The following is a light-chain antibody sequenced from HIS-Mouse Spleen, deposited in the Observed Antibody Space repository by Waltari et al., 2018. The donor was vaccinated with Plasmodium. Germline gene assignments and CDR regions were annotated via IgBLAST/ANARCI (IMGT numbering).Light chain of an antibody. CDR1: QSISSN. CDR3: QQYNSWSFT. CDR2: GAS. V-gene: IGKV3-15*01. J-gene: IGKJ3*01. Sequence: ETVIPHSPVPLSVSPGERASQSISSNLAWYQQKPGQAPRLLIYGASTMATGIPARFSGSGSGTEFTLTISSLQSEDFAVYYCQQYNSWSFTFGPGTKVDIK.